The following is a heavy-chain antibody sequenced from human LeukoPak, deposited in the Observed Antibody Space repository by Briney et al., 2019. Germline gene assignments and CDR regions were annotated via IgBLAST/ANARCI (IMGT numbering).Heavy chain of an antibody. V-gene: IGHV3-30*02. Sequence: PGGSLRLSCAASGFTFSSYGMHWVRQAPGKGLEWVAFIRYDGSNKYYADSVKGRFTISRDNSKNTLYLQMNSLRAEDTAVYYCITGHSIGLDYWGQGTLVTVSS. CDR1: GFTFSSYG. CDR2: IRYDGSNK. J-gene: IGHJ4*02. CDR3: ITGHSIGLDY. D-gene: IGHD6-6*01.